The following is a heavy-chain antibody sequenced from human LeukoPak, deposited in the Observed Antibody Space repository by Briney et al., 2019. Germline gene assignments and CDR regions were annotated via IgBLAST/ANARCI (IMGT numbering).Heavy chain of an antibody. CDR2: INHSGST. V-gene: IGHV4-34*01. CDR3: ATTGTTQANYYYYYMDA. J-gene: IGHJ6*03. CDR1: GGSFSGYY. D-gene: IGHD1-7*01. Sequence: SETLSLTCAVYGGSFSGYYWSWIRQPPGKGLEWIGEINHSGSTNYNPSLKSRVTISVDTSKNQFSLKLSSVTAADTAVYYCATTGTTQANYYYYYMDAWGKGTTVTVSS.